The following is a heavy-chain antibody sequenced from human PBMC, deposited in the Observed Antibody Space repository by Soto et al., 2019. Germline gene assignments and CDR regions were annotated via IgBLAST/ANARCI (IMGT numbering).Heavy chain of an antibody. D-gene: IGHD3-9*01. Sequence: QVQLQESGPGLVKPSQTLSLTCTVSGGSISSGGYYWSWIRQHPGKGLEWIGYIYYSGSTYYNPSLKSRVTISVDTSKNQFALKLSSVTAADTAVYYCARDHGDLTYDAFDIWGQGTMVTVSS. V-gene: IGHV4-31*03. CDR3: ARDHGDLTYDAFDI. CDR1: GGSISSGGYY. CDR2: IYYSGST. J-gene: IGHJ3*02.